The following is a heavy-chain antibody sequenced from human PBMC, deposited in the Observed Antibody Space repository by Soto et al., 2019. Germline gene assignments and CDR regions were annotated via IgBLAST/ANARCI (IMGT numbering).Heavy chain of an antibody. CDR2: IIPILGIA. CDR3: AIASYDILAGYYMPDHYYFDY. Sequence: SVKVSCKASGYTFSIYGISWVRQAPGQGLEWMGRIIPILGIANYAQKFQGRVTITADKSTSTAYMELSSLRSEDTAVYYCAIASYDILAGYYMPDHYYFDYWGQGTLVTVSS. V-gene: IGHV1-69*04. D-gene: IGHD3-9*01. CDR1: GYTFSIYG. J-gene: IGHJ4*02.